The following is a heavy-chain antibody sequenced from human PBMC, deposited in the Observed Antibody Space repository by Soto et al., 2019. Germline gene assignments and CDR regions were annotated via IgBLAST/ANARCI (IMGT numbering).Heavy chain of an antibody. CDR2: ISGSGSST. CDR3: AKDLSRELRYFDWLFGWFDS. J-gene: IGHJ5*01. Sequence: VGSLRLSCAASGFTFSSYAMSWVRQAPGKGLEWVSTISGSGSSTYYADSVKGRFTISRDNSKNTLYLQMNSLRAEDTAVYYCAKDLSRELRYFDWLFGWFDSWGQGTLVTVSS. V-gene: IGHV3-23*01. CDR1: GFTFSSYA. D-gene: IGHD3-9*01.